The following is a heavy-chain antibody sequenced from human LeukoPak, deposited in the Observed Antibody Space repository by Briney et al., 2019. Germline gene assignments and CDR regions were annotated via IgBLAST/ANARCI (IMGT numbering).Heavy chain of an antibody. CDR3: ARESKADY. Sequence: ASVKVSCKASGYTFTSYGISWVRQAPGQGLEWMGWISAYNGNTNYAQKFQGRVTMTRDTSISTAYMELSRLRSDDTAVYYCARESKADYWGQGTLVTVSS. CDR1: GYTFTSYG. J-gene: IGHJ4*02. V-gene: IGHV1-18*01. CDR2: ISAYNGNT.